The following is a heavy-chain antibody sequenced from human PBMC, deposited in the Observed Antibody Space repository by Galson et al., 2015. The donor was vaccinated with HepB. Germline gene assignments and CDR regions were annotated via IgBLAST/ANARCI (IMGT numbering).Heavy chain of an antibody. J-gene: IGHJ5*02. V-gene: IGHV3-23*01. CDR3: ANQFITMVREGWFDP. D-gene: IGHD3-10*01. CDR1: GFTFNSYA. Sequence: SLRLSCAASGFTFNSYAMSWVRQAPGKGLEWVSAISDSGGSTYYADSVKGRFTISRDNSKNTLYLQMNSLRAEDTAVYYCANQFITMVREGWFDPWGQGTLVTVSS. CDR2: ISDSGGST.